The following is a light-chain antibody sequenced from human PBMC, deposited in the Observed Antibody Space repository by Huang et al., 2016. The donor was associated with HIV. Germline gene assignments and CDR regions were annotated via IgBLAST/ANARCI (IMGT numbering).Light chain of an antibody. CDR1: QSVTKY. CDR3: QQSSSPPPT. Sequence: DIQMTQSPSSLSASVGDRVTITCRATQSVTKYLNWYQQKPGKAPKLLIYGASSLQTGVPSRVSGSGSGTDFTLTISSLQPEDFATYYCQQSSSPPPTFGPGTKVDIK. V-gene: IGKV1-39*01. J-gene: IGKJ3*01. CDR2: GAS.